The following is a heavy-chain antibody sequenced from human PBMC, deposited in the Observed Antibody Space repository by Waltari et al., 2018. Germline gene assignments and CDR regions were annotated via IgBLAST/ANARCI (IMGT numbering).Heavy chain of an antibody. J-gene: IGHJ4*02. D-gene: IGHD2-2*01. V-gene: IGHV1-2*06. CDR2: INPNSGGT. CDR3: ARDRSSTSDY. CDR1: GSTFTAHY. Sequence: QVQLVQSGAAVQKPGASVKVSCQASGSTFTAHYSHWVRQAPGQGLEWMGRINPNSGGTNYAQKFQGRVTMTRDTSISTAYMELSRLRSDDTAVYYCARDRSSTSDYWGQGTLVTVSS.